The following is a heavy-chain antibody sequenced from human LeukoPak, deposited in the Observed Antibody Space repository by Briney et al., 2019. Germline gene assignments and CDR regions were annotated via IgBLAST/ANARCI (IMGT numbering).Heavy chain of an antibody. CDR3: ARDGPSVMVDFDY. V-gene: IGHV1-2*02. CDR1: GYSFTDYY. D-gene: IGHD5-18*01. J-gene: IGHJ4*02. Sequence: GASVQVSFKASGYSFTDYYLYWVRQAPGQGLEWMGWINPNSGGTNYAQKFQGRVTITRDTSISTAYMELSGLRSDDTAVYYCARDGPSVMVDFDYWGQGTLVTVSS. CDR2: INPNSGGT.